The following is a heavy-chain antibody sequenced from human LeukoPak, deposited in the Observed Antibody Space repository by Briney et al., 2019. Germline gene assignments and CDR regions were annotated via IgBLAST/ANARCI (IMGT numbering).Heavy chain of an antibody. CDR2: IYDSGTT. J-gene: IGHJ4*02. Sequence: GGSLRLSCAASGFTFSSYAMSWVRQAPGKGLEWVSVIYDSGTTYYADSVKGRFLIFRDTSKNTVDLQMNSLRVEDTAVYYCAGRRSSGWYAYWGQGTLVTVSS. D-gene: IGHD6-19*01. V-gene: IGHV3-23*05. CDR3: AGRRSSGWYAY. CDR1: GFTFSSYA.